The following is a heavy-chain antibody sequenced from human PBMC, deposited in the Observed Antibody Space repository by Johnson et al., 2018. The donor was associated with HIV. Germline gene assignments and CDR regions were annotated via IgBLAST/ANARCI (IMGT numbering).Heavy chain of an antibody. CDR3: AREGAWEVRPGAFDI. CDR2: IYSGGST. CDR1: GFTVSRNY. J-gene: IGHJ3*02. Sequence: MLLVESGGGLVQPGGSLRLSCAASGFTVSRNYMNWVRQAPGKGLEWVSVIYSGGSTHYADSVKGRFTISRDNSKNTVYLQMNSLRAEDTAVYHCAREGAWEVRPGAFDIWGQGTTVTVSS. V-gene: IGHV3-66*01. D-gene: IGHD1-26*01.